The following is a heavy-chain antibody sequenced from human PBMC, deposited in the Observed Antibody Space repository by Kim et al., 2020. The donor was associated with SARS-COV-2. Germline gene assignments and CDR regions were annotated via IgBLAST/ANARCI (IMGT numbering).Heavy chain of an antibody. D-gene: IGHD6-13*01. J-gene: IGHJ4*02. CDR3: ARGGQQLVGY. CDR2: ST. Sequence: STSYNPSLKSRVTISVDTSKNQFSLKLSSVTAADTAVYYCARGGQQLVGYWGQGTLVTVSS. V-gene: IGHV4-30-2*05.